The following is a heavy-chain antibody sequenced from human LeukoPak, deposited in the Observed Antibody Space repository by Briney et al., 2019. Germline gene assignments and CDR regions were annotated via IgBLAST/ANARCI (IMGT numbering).Heavy chain of an antibody. CDR2: IYYSGST. J-gene: IGHJ3*02. D-gene: IGHD3-9*01. V-gene: IGHV4-39*01. Sequence: PSETLSLTRTVSGGPISISSYYWGWIRQPPGKGLEWIGSIYYSGSTYYNPSLKSRVTISVDTYKNQFSLKLSSVTAADTAVYYCVRQRKYYDILTGYYGGAFDIWGQGTMVTVSS. CDR1: GGPISISSYY. CDR3: VRQRKYYDILTGYYGGAFDI.